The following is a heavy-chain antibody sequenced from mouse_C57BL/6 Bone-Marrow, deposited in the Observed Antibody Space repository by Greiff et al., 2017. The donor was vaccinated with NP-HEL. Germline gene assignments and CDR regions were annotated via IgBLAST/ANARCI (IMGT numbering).Heavy chain of an antibody. CDR1: GFNIKDDY. CDR3: TTLSFAY. CDR2: IDPENGDT. Sequence: EVKVVESGAELVRPGASVKLSCTASGFNIKDDYMHWVKQRPEQGLEWIGWIDPENGDTEYASKFQGKATITADTSSNTAYLQLSSLTSEDTAVYYCTTLSFAYWGQGTLVTVSA. V-gene: IGHV14-4*01. J-gene: IGHJ3*01.